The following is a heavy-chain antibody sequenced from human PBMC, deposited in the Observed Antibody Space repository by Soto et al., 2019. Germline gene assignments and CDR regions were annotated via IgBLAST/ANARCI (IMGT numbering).Heavy chain of an antibody. Sequence: QVQLEQSGAEVKKPGASVRVSCTASGYTFSSYAISWVRQAPGQGLEWLGWISPYNGKTNHAQNLQGRLTMTTDTSTTTAYMDLRSLISDDTAIYYCARGTTVTTTPTYYYMDVWGKGTTVTVSS. CDR2: ISPYNGKT. D-gene: IGHD4-17*01. V-gene: IGHV1-18*01. J-gene: IGHJ6*03. CDR1: GYTFSSYA. CDR3: ARGTTVTTTPTYYYMDV.